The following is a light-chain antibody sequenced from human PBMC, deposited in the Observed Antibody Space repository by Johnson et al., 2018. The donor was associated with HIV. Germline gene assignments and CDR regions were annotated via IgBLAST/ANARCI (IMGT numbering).Light chain of an antibody. J-gene: IGLJ1*01. Sequence: QSVLTQPPSVSAAPGQKVTISCSGSSSNIGKNYVSWYQQLPGTAPKLLIYDNNKRPSGIPDRFSGSKSGTSATLGITGLQTGDEADYYYGTWDRNLSSVFGTGSKLPVL. CDR1: SSNIGKNY. V-gene: IGLV1-51*01. CDR3: GTWDRNLSSV. CDR2: DNN.